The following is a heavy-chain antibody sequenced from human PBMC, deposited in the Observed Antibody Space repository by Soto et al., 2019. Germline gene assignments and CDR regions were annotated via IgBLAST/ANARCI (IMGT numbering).Heavy chain of an antibody. CDR2: ISGSGGST. J-gene: IGHJ5*02. D-gene: IGHD2-2*01. Sequence: GGSLRLSCAASGFTFSSYAMSWVRQAPGKGLEWVSAISGSGGSTYYADSVKGRFTISRDNSKNTLYLQMNSLRAEDTAVYYCAKGYCSSTSCYGWFDPWGQGTLVTVSS. V-gene: IGHV3-23*01. CDR1: GFTFSSYA. CDR3: AKGYCSSTSCYGWFDP.